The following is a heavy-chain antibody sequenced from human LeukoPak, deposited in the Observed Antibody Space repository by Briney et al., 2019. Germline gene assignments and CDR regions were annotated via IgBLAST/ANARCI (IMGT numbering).Heavy chain of an antibody. Sequence: GGSLRLSCVASGVTFSSYGMHWVRRAPGKGLEWVAFIRYDGSNEYYIDSVKGRFTLSRDNSKNTLYLQMNSLRAEDTAVYYCAKDSAVSGSYPDASDIWGQGTMVTVSS. D-gene: IGHD1-26*01. V-gene: IGHV3-30*02. CDR1: GVTFSSYG. J-gene: IGHJ3*02. CDR2: IRYDGSNE. CDR3: AKDSAVSGSYPDASDI.